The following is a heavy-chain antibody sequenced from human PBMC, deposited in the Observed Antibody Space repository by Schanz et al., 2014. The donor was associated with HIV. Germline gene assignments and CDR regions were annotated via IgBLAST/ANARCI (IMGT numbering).Heavy chain of an antibody. CDR1: GFNFNNYA. D-gene: IGHD5-18*01. Sequence: VQLVESGGGLEQPGGSLRLSCAASGFNFNNYAMTWVRQAPGKGLEWVSSISESGGRTYYADSVNGRFTISRDNSKNTLYLQMNNLKTEDTAVYYCAKAGLFFGQLWLGFFDYWGQGAQVTVSS. CDR3: AKAGLFFGQLWLGFFDY. V-gene: IGHV3-23*04. CDR2: ISESGGRT. J-gene: IGHJ4*02.